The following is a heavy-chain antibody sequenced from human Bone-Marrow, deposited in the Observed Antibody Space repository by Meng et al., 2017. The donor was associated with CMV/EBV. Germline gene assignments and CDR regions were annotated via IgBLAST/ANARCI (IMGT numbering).Heavy chain of an antibody. D-gene: IGHD3-22*01. Sequence: GESLKISCAASGFTFSDYYMSWIRQAPGKGLEWVSYISSSGSTIYYADSVKGRFTISRDNAKNSLYLQMNSLRAEDTAVYYCARHYYDSSGSNWLDPWGQGTLVTVSS. CDR3: ARHYYDSSGSNWLDP. V-gene: IGHV3-11*01. J-gene: IGHJ5*02. CDR2: ISSSGSTI. CDR1: GFTFSDYY.